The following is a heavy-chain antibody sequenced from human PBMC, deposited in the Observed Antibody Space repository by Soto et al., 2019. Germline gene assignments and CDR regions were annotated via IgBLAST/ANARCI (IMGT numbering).Heavy chain of an antibody. D-gene: IGHD5-18*01. CDR2: ISYDGSNK. J-gene: IGHJ4*02. CDR1: GFTFSNYA. CDR3: ARDGREDTAMVYDYFDY. Sequence: GGSLRLSCAASGFTFSNYAMHWVRQAPGKGLEWVAVISYDGSNKYYADSVKGRFTISRDNSKNTLYLQMNSLRAEDTAVYYCARDGREDTAMVYDYFDYWGQGTLVTVSS. V-gene: IGHV3-30-3*01.